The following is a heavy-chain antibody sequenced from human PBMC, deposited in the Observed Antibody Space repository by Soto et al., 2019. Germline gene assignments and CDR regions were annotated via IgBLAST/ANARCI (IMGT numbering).Heavy chain of an antibody. J-gene: IGHJ5*02. V-gene: IGHV1-46*01. CDR1: GYTFTSYG. D-gene: IGHD2-2*03. Sequence: GASVKVSCKASGYTFTSYGISWVRQAPGQGLEWMGIINPSGGSTSYAQKFQGRVTMTRDTSTSTVYMELSSLRSEDTAVYYCARVSGYCSSTSCYSWFDPWGQGTLVTVSS. CDR2: INPSGGST. CDR3: ARVSGYCSSTSCYSWFDP.